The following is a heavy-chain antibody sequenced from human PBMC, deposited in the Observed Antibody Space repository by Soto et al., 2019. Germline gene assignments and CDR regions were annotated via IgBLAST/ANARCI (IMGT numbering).Heavy chain of an antibody. CDR2: ISAYNGNT. J-gene: IGHJ6*03. D-gene: IGHD5-12*01. V-gene: IGHV1-18*01. CDR3: ARVVVATIHYYYYYMDV. CDR1: GYTFTSYG. Sequence: QVQLVQSGAEVKKPGASVKVSCKASGYTFTSYGISWVRQAPGQGLEWMRWISAYNGNTNYAQKLQGRVTMTTDTSTSTAYMELRSLRSDDTAVYYCARVVVATIHYYYYYMDVWGKGTTVTVSS.